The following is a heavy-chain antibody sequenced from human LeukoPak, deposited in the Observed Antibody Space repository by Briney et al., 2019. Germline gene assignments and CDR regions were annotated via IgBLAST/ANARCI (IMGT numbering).Heavy chain of an antibody. D-gene: IGHD3-10*01. V-gene: IGHV3-33*01. J-gene: IGHJ6*02. CDR2: IWYDGSSK. CDR3: AREYRFGIRAADYYGMDV. Sequence: GRSLRLSCAASGFSFSGHGMHWVRQAPGKGLEWVALIWYDGSSKYYGDSVKGRFTISRDNSKNTLYLRMNSLRDEDTAVYYCAREYRFGIRAADYYGMDVWGQGTTVTVSS. CDR1: GFSFSGHG.